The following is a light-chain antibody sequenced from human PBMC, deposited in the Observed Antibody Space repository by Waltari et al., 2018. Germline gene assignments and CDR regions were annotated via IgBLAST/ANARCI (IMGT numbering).Light chain of an antibody. CDR2: SNN. CDR1: SSNIGSNT. CDR3: AAWDDSLNGLV. Sequence: QSVLTQPPSASGTPGQRVTISCSGSSSNIGSNTVNWYQQLPGTAPKLLIYSNNQRPSGGPDRFSGSKCGTSASRVISGLQAEDEADYYCAAWDDSLNGLVFGGGTKLTVL. J-gene: IGLJ3*02. V-gene: IGLV1-44*01.